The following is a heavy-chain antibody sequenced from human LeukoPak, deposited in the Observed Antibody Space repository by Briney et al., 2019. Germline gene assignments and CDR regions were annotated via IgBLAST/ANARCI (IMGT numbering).Heavy chain of an antibody. CDR2: IYTSGST. Sequence: KPSETLSLTCSVSDGSISTYYWSWIRQPAGKGLEWIGRIYTSGSTNFNPSLKSRVTISVDTSKNQFSLKLSSVTAADTALYYCAKDGGLWFGELFYYGMDVWGQGTTVTVSS. D-gene: IGHD3-10*01. V-gene: IGHV4-4*07. J-gene: IGHJ6*02. CDR3: AKDGGLWFGELFYYGMDV. CDR1: DGSISTYY.